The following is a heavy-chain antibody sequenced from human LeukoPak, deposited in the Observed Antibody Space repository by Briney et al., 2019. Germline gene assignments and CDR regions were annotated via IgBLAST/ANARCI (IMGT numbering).Heavy chain of an antibody. J-gene: IGHJ3*02. CDR1: GASIGTYY. CDR3: ARAPPSIAVTGIVGRYAFDI. D-gene: IGHD6-19*01. CDR2: IYYSGST. V-gene: IGHV4-59*01. Sequence: SETLSLTCTVSGASIGTYYWGWIRQPPGKGLEWIGYIYYSGSTNYNSASTSYNPSLKSRVTISVDTSKNHFSLKLNSVTAADTAVYYCARAPPSIAVTGIVGRYAFDIWGQGTMVTVSS.